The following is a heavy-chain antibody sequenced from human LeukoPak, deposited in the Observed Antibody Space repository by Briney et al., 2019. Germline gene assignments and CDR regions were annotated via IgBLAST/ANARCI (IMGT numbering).Heavy chain of an antibody. V-gene: IGHV5-51*01. J-gene: IGHJ4*02. Sequence: GESLLSSSKGSGYSFTSYWIGWVRQMPGKGLEWMGIIYPGDSDTRYSPSFQGQVTISADKSISTAYLQWSSLKASDTAMYYCARRCGDPKVIDYWGQEHVDPVSS. D-gene: IGHD4-17*01. CDR3: ARRCGDPKVIDY. CDR2: IYPGDSDT. CDR1: GYSFTSYW.